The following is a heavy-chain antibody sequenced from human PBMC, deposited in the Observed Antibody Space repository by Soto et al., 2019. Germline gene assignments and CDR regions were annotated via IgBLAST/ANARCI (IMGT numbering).Heavy chain of an antibody. CDR3: ARLGRGFRNFDY. Sequence: SETLSLTCTVSGGSVNSGSYYWTWVRQPPGKPLEWIGYIYYSGSTNYNSSLKSRVTLSVDTSKNQFSLKLTSVGAADTAVYYCARLGRGFRNFDYWGQGTLVTVSS. CDR2: IYYSGST. V-gene: IGHV4-61*01. J-gene: IGHJ4*02. D-gene: IGHD5-12*01. CDR1: GGSVNSGSYY.